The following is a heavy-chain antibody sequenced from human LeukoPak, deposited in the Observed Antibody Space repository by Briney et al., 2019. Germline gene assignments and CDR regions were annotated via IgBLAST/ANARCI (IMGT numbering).Heavy chain of an antibody. CDR3: AKEGFALGLFDP. CDR1: GFTVSSNY. Sequence: PGGSLRLSCAASGFTVSSNYMSWVRQAPGKGLEWVSGISDRGSTTYYADSVKGRFTISRDNSKNTLYLQMNSLRAEDTAVYYCAKEGFALGLFDPWGQGTLVTVSS. CDR2: ISDRGSTT. V-gene: IGHV3-23*01. D-gene: IGHD2-21*01. J-gene: IGHJ5*02.